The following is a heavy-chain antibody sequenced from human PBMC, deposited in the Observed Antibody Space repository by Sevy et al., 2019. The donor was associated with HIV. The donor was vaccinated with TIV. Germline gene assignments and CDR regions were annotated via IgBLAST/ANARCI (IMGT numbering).Heavy chain of an antibody. V-gene: IGHV3-30*18. D-gene: IGHD5-18*01. CDR2: ISHDGSKK. CDR1: GFTFSDYG. CDR3: AKDLTRIRPQDVYNGMDV. Sequence: GGSLRLSCAASGFTFSDYGMNWVRQAPGKGLEWVAVISHDGSKKFYRDSVKGRFTISRDNSKNTLYLEMNSLRVEDTAVYYCAKDLTRIRPQDVYNGMDVWGQGTTVTVSS. J-gene: IGHJ6*02.